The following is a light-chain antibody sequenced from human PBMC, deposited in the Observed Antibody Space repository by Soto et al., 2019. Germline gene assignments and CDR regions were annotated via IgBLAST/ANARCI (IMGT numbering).Light chain of an antibody. CDR2: AAS. CDR1: QTITTY. CDR3: KRDGSAFT. Sequence: LTQSPGTLSLSPGDTATLSCRASQTITTYLAWYQQKPGQAPRLLIYAASSMATGIPDRFDGSGSGTVFPITSRGLEHEDSAVYYCKRDGSAFTFGPGTKVEIK. J-gene: IGKJ3*01. V-gene: IGKV3-20*01.